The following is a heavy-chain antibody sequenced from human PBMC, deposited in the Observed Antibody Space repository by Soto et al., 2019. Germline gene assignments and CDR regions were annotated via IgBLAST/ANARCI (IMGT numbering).Heavy chain of an antibody. J-gene: IGHJ4*02. CDR2: IYHSGSA. CDR3: ARRDYGQSFDY. Sequence: QLQLQESGSGLVKPSQTLSLTCAVSGGSISSGGYSWSWIRQPPGKGLEWIGYIYHSGSAYYNPSLKSRVTMSVDMSKNQFSLKLSSVTAADTAVYYCARRDYGQSFDYWGQGTLVTVSS. CDR1: GGSISSGGYS. V-gene: IGHV4-30-2*01. D-gene: IGHD4-17*01.